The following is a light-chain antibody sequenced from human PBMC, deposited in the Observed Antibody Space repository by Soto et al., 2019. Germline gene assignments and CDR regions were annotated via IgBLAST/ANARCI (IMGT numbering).Light chain of an antibody. J-gene: IGLJ2*01. V-gene: IGLV1-40*01. CDR1: RSNIGATYG. Sequence: QSILTQPPSVSGAPGQRVTISCTGSRSNIGATYGVHWYQQLPGTAPKLLIYGNTNRPSGVPDRFSGSKSGTSASLAITGLQAEDEADYYCQSYDSSLSGSVLGGVTKLTVL. CDR2: GNT. CDR3: QSYDSSLSGSV.